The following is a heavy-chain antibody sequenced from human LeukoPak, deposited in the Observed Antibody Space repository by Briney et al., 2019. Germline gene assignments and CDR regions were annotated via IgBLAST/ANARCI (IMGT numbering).Heavy chain of an antibody. J-gene: IGHJ4*02. CDR1: GGSFSGYY. V-gene: IGHV4-34*01. D-gene: IGHD2-8*01. CDR2: INHSGST. Sequence: PSETLSLTCAVYGGSFSGYYWSWIRQPPGKGLEWIGEINHSGSTNYNPSLKSRVTISVDTSKNQFSLKLRSVTAADTAVYYCARDETPGPRMCRIDDCVRGTLVTVSS. CDR3: ARDETPGPRMCRIDD.